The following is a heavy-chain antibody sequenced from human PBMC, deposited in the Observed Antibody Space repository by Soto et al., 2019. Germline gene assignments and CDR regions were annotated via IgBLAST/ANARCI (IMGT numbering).Heavy chain of an antibody. CDR2: ISAYNGNT. CDR3: ARDGGYSGYDDLGVFDY. CDR1: GYTFTSYG. D-gene: IGHD5-12*01. Sequence: ASVKVSCKASGYTFTSYGISWVRQAPGQGLEWMGWISAYNGNTNYAQKLQGRVTMTTDTSTSTAYMELRSLRPDDTAVYYCARDGGYSGYDDLGVFDYWGQGTLVTVSS. V-gene: IGHV1-18*01. J-gene: IGHJ4*02.